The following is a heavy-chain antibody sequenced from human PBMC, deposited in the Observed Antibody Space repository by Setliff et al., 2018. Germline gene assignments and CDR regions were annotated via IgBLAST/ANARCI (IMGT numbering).Heavy chain of an antibody. CDR3: VRPGGTTVVARHFDY. V-gene: IGHV4-39*01. Sequence: SETLSLTCTVTDDSFTSSRYYWGWIRQAPGSGLEWIGSISYSGTPYYNASVESRVTISIDTSRNQFSLELRSVTVADTATYYCVRPGGTTVVARHFDYWGSGILVTVS. D-gene: IGHD2-15*01. CDR1: DDSFTSSRYY. J-gene: IGHJ4*01. CDR2: ISYSGTP.